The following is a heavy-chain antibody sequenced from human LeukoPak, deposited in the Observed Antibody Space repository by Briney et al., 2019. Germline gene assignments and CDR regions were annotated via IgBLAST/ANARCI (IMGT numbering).Heavy chain of an antibody. J-gene: IGHJ6*03. Sequence: GASVKVSCKASGYTFTGYYMHWVRQAPGQGLEWMGWINPNSGGTNYAQKFQGRVTMTRDTSISTAYMELSRLRSDDTVVYYCAALGYCSGGSCYYGYYYYMDVWGKGTTVSVSS. D-gene: IGHD2-15*01. CDR2: INPNSGGT. V-gene: IGHV1-2*02. CDR3: AALGYCSGGSCYYGYYYYMDV. CDR1: GYTFTGYY.